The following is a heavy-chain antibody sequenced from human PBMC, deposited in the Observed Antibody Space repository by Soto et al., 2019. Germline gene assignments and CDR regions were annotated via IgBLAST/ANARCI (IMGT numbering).Heavy chain of an antibody. D-gene: IGHD4-17*01. CDR1: GFSVSSNY. V-gene: IGHV3-53*04. Sequence: EVQLVESGGGLVQPGGSLRLSCEASGFSVSSNYMSWVRQAPGKGLECVSLIYSGGSTYYADSVKGRFTISRHNFNNTLYLQMNSLRSDDTAVYYCATRSVTAPRWGQGTLVTVSS. J-gene: IGHJ4*02. CDR2: IYSGGST. CDR3: ATRSVTAPR.